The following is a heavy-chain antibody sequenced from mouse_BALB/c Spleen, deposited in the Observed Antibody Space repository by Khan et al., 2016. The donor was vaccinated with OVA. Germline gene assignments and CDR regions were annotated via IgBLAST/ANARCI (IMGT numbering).Heavy chain of an antibody. CDR2: IRNKANGYTT. CDR3: AKDFDY. V-gene: IGHV7-3*02. Sequence: EVELVVSGGGLVQPGGSLRLSCATSGFTFTDYYMSWVRQPPGKALEWLGFIRNKANGYTTEYSASVKGRFTISRDNSQSILYLQMNTLRAEDSATYYCAKDFDYWGQGTTLTVSS. J-gene: IGHJ2*01. CDR1: GFTFTDYY.